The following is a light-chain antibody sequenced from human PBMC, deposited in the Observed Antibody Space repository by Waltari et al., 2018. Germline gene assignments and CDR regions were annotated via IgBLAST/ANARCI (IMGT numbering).Light chain of an antibody. CDR2: LNSDGSH. Sequence: QLVLTQSPSASASLGASVKLTCTLSSGHSSYALPWHPQQPEKGPRYLMKLNSDGSHSKGDGIPDRFSGSSSGAERYLTISSLQSEDEADYYCQTWGTGIQVFGGGTKLTVL. CDR3: QTWGTGIQV. J-gene: IGLJ2*01. V-gene: IGLV4-69*01. CDR1: SGHSSYA.